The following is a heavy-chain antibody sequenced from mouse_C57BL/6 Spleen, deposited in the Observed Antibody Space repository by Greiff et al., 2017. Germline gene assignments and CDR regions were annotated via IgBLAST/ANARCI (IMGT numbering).Heavy chain of an antibody. J-gene: IGHJ1*03. D-gene: IGHD1-1*01. Sequence: QVQLQQPGAELVRPGTSVKLSCKASGYTFTSYWMHWVKQRPGQGLEWIGVIDPSDSYTNYTQKFKGQATLTVDTSSSTAYMHLSSLTSEDSAFDYCARNYYGSSYGYFDVWGTGTTVTVSS. V-gene: IGHV1-59*01. CDR1: GYTFTSYW. CDR3: ARNYYGSSYGYFDV. CDR2: IDPSDSYT.